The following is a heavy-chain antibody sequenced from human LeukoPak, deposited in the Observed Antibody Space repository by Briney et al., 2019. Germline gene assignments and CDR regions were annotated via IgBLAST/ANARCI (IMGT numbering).Heavy chain of an antibody. V-gene: IGHV1-69*04. CDR2: IIPIFGIA. Sequence: AASVKVSCKASGGTFSSYAISWVRQAPGQGLEWMGRIIPIFGIANYAQKFQGRVTITADKSTSTAYMELSSPRSEDTAVYYCARMVVAAGYYYYGMDVWGQGTTVTVSS. J-gene: IGHJ6*02. D-gene: IGHD2-15*01. CDR3: ARMVVAAGYYYYGMDV. CDR1: GGTFSSYA.